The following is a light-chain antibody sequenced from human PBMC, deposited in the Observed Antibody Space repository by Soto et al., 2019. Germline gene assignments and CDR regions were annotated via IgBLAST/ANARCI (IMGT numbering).Light chain of an antibody. J-gene: IGKJ1*01. CDR3: QQYGSSPTWT. CDR2: GAS. V-gene: IGKV3-20*01. CDR1: QSVSSNY. Sequence: ESVLTQSPGTLSLSPGERATLSCRASQSVSSNYLAWYQQKPGQAPRLLIYGASTRATGIPDRFSGSGSGTDFTLTISRLEPDDSAVYYCQQYGSSPTWTFGHGTKVEIK.